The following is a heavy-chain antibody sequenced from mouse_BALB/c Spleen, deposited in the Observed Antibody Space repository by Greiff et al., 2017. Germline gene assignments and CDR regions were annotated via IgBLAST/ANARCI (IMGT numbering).Heavy chain of an antibody. Sequence: QVQLQQSGAELAKPGASVKMSCKASGYTFTSYWMHWVKQRPGQGLEWIGYINPSTGYTEYNQKFKDKATLTADKSSSTAYMQLSSLTSEDSAVYYCASYYYGSSSFDDWGQGTTLTVSS. V-gene: IGHV1-7*01. CDR1: GYTFTSYW. CDR2: INPSTGYT. J-gene: IGHJ2*01. D-gene: IGHD1-1*01. CDR3: ASYYYGSSSFDD.